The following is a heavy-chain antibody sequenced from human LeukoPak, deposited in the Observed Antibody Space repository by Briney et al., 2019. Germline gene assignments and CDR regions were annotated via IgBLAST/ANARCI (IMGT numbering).Heavy chain of an antibody. CDR1: GDSISSGDYY. CDR2: ISSSGST. CDR3: ARVVVIPATPLLPWFDP. Sequence: PSQTLSLTCTVSGDSISSGDYYWSWIRQPAGKGLEWIGRISSSGSTNYNPSLKSRVTISVDTSKNQFSLKLNSVTAADTAVYFCARVVVIPATPLLPWFDPWGQGTLVTVSS. D-gene: IGHD2-15*01. J-gene: IGHJ5*02. V-gene: IGHV4-61*02.